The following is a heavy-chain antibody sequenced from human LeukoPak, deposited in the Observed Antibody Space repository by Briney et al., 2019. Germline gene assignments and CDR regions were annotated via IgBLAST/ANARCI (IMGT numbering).Heavy chain of an antibody. Sequence: ASVKVSCKASGYTFTSYYMHWVRQAPGQGLEWMGIINPSGGSTSYAQKFQGRVTMTRDTSTSTVYMELSSLGSEDTAVYYCARAGAGYCGGDCYSTNDAFDIWGQGTMVTVSS. CDR3: ARAGAGYCGGDCYSTNDAFDI. CDR1: GYTFTSYY. J-gene: IGHJ3*02. D-gene: IGHD2-21*01. CDR2: INPSGGST. V-gene: IGHV1-46*03.